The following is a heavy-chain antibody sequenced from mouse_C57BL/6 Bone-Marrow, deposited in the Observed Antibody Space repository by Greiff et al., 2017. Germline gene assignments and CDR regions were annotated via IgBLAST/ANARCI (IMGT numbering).Heavy chain of an antibody. D-gene: IGHD1-1*01. CDR3: ARPGYYGFYFDY. J-gene: IGHJ2*01. CDR1: GFTFSDYG. V-gene: IGHV5-17*01. CDR2: ISSGSSTI. Sequence: EVNVVESGGGLVKPGGSLKLSCAASGFTFSDYGMHWVRQAPEKGLEWVAYISSGSSTIYYADTVKGRFTISRDNAKNTLFLQMTSLRSEDTAMYYCARPGYYGFYFDYWGQGTTLTVSS.